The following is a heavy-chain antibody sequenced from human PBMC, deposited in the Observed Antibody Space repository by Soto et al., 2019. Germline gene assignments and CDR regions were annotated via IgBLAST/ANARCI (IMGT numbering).Heavy chain of an antibody. Sequence: PSETLSLTCTVSGGSVTSYYWGWIRQSPGKGLEWIGSVYYRGRSYSKSSVKSRVTISVDTSKNRFSLSLNSVTASDTAVYFCVSQRTTVPTQAYFDYWGPGALVTVSS. J-gene: IGHJ4*02. V-gene: IGHV4-39*01. CDR2: VYYRGRS. CDR1: GGSVTSYY. D-gene: IGHD4-17*01. CDR3: VSQRTTVPTQAYFDY.